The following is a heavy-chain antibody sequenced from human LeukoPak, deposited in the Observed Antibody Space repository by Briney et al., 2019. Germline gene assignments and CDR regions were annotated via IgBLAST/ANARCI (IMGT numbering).Heavy chain of an antibody. CDR2: INHSGST. CDR3: ARDPSIAAAGGWFDP. Sequence: SETLSLTCAVYGGSFSGYYWSWIRQPPGKGLEWIGEINHSGSTNYNPPLKSRVTISVDTSKNQFSLKLSSVTAADTAVYYCARDPSIAAAGGWFDPWGQGTLVTVSS. V-gene: IGHV4-34*01. D-gene: IGHD6-13*01. CDR1: GGSFSGYY. J-gene: IGHJ5*02.